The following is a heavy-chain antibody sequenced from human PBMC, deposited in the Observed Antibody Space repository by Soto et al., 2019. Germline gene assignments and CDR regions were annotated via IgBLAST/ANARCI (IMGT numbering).Heavy chain of an antibody. CDR1: GGNFSGYY. J-gene: IGHJ5*02. D-gene: IGHD3-10*01. V-gene: IGHV4-34*01. Sequence: SETLSLTCAVDGGNFSGYYWSWIRQPPGKGLEWIGEINHSGSTNYNPSLKSRVTISVDTSKNQFSLRLSSVTAADTAVYYCARAHNNLWFGLQNWFDPWGQGTLVTVSS. CDR3: ARAHNNLWFGLQNWFDP. CDR2: INHSGST.